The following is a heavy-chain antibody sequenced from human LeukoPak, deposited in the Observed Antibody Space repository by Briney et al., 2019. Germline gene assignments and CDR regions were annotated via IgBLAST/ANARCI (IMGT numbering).Heavy chain of an antibody. CDR1: GFTFSRFW. Sequence: GESLKISCVASGFTFSRFWMHWVRQTPGKGLVWVSRINIDGSTVNYADSVKGRFTISRDNAKNTLYLQMNSLRAEDTAVYYCVRGTVAGPPDYWGQGTLVTVSS. J-gene: IGHJ4*02. D-gene: IGHD6-19*01. V-gene: IGHV3-74*01. CDR2: INIDGSTV. CDR3: VRGTVAGPPDY.